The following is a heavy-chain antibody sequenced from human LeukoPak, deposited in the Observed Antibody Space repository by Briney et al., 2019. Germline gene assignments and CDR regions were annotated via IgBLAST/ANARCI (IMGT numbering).Heavy chain of an antibody. D-gene: IGHD2-2*01. Sequence: ASVKVSCKASGYTFTSYAMNWVRQAPGQGLEWMGWINTNTGNPTYAQGFTGRFVFSLDTSISTAYLHISGLKAEDTAVYYCARDGLRSCTSSSCYPGEDAFDIWGQGTMVTVSS. V-gene: IGHV7-4-1*02. CDR2: INTNTGNP. CDR3: ARDGLRSCTSSSCYPGEDAFDI. CDR1: GYTFTSYA. J-gene: IGHJ3*02.